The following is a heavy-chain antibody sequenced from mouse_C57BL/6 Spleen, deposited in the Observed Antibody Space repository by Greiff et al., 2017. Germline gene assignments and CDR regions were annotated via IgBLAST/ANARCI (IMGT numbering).Heavy chain of an antibody. J-gene: IGHJ3*01. CDR1: GYTFTSYW. Sequence: VQLQQSGAELVRPGSSVKLSCKASGYTFTSYWMDWVKQRPGQGLEWIGNIYPSDSETHYNQKFKDKATLAVDKSSSTADMQLSSLTSEDSAVYYCARSYDGYYPAWFAYWGQGTLVTVSA. V-gene: IGHV1-61*01. D-gene: IGHD2-3*01. CDR3: ARSYDGYYPAWFAY. CDR2: IYPSDSET.